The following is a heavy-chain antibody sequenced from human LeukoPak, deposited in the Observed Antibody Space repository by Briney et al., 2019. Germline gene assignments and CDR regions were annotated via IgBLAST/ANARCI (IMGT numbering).Heavy chain of an antibody. CDR1: GGSLSDYW. CDR2: INQSGNT. V-gene: IGHV4-34*01. Sequence: SETLSLTCDVSGGSLSDYWWTWIRLPPGKGLEWIGEINQSGNTNYNPSLRSRVTMSVDTSKNQFSLQLNSVTAADTAVYYCARVRSSERYYFDYWGQGTLVTVSS. CDR3: ARVRSSERYYFDY. J-gene: IGHJ4*02. D-gene: IGHD1-14*01.